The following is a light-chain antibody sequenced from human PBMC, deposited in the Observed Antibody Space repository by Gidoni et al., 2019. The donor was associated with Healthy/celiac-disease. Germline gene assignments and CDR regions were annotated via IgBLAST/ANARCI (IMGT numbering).Light chain of an antibody. CDR1: QSISSW. J-gene: IGKJ1*01. Sequence: DIQMTQSPSTLSASVGDRVTITCRASQSISSWLAWYQQKPGKAPKLLIYDASSLESGVPSRFGGSGSGTEFTLTISSLQPDDFATYYCQQYWTFGQXTKVEIK. CDR2: DAS. CDR3: QQYWT. V-gene: IGKV1-5*01.